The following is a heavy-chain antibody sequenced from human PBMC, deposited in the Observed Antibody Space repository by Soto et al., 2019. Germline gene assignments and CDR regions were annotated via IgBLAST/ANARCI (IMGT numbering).Heavy chain of an antibody. CDR2: ISNSGSS. V-gene: IGHV4-59*01. CDR3: ARMVVLGSESMGDNWFDP. CDR1: GGSISSYY. J-gene: IGHJ5*02. D-gene: IGHD3-16*01. Sequence: QVQLQESGPGLVKPSETLSLTCTVSGGSISSYYWSWIRQPPGKGLEWIWDISNSGSSKYNPSLSSRVPLTGDRANNQSSLWLNYVAAADTAVHYCARMVVLGSESMGDNWFDPLGQGTLVAVSS.